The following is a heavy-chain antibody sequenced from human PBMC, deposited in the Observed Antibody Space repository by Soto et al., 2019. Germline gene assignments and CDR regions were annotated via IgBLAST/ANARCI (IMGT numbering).Heavy chain of an antibody. CDR1: GYTFTTYW. CDR3: ARQDAYHSGWRRMDV. J-gene: IGHJ6*02. V-gene: IGHV5-51*01. D-gene: IGHD1-26*01. Sequence: PGESLKISCKGSGYTFTTYWIGWVRQMPGKGLEWMGIIHPGDSDTTYSPSFQGQVTISADKSISTAYLQWSSLKASDTAVYYCARQDAYHSGWRRMDVWGQGNTVTVSS. CDR2: IHPGDSDT.